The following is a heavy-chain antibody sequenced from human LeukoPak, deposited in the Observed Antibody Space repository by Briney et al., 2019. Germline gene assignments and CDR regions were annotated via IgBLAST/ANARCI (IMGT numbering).Heavy chain of an antibody. Sequence: ASVKVSCKASGYTFTSYYMHWVRQAPGQGLEWMGIINPSGGSTSYAQKFQGRVTMTRDTSTSTVYMELSSLRSEDTAVYYCAKDIVRGECHSSSCYPFQRWGQGTLVTVCS. CDR2: INPSGGST. D-gene: IGHD2-15*01. V-gene: IGHV1-46*01. J-gene: IGHJ1*01. CDR3: AKDIVRGECHSSSCYPFQR. CDR1: GYTFTSYY.